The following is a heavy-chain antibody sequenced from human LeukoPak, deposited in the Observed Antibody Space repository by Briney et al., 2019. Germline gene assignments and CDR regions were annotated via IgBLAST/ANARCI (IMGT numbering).Heavy chain of an antibody. J-gene: IGHJ4*02. Sequence: GASVKVSCKASGYTFTDYYIHWVRQTPGQGLEWMGWINPNSGGTNYAQKFQGRVTMTRDTSISTAYMELSRLRSDDTAVYYCARGAHYDILTGPLFDYWGQGTLVTVSS. CDR2: INPNSGGT. CDR1: GYTFTDYY. D-gene: IGHD3-9*01. CDR3: ARGAHYDILTGPLFDY. V-gene: IGHV1-2*02.